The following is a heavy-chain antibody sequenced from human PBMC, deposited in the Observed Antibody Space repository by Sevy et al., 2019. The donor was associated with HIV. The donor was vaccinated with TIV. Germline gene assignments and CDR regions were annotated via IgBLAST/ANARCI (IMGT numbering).Heavy chain of an antibody. V-gene: IGHV1-2*02. D-gene: IGHD3-10*01. CDR3: ARGGLLFGESHFDY. CDR2: INPNTGAT. J-gene: IGHJ4*02. Sequence: ASVKVSCTTSGFIFTGYHIHWVRQAPGQGLEWMGWINPNTGATKYTENFQDKISVTRDTSINTAYLEVTRLKSDDTAVYYCARGGLLFGESHFDYWGQRTLVTVSS. CDR1: GFIFTGYH.